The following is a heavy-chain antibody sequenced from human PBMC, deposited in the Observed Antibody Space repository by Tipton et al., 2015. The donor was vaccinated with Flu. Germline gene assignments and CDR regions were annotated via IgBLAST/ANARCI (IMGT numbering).Heavy chain of an antibody. V-gene: IGHV4-39*01. CDR1: GGSISSSSYY. CDR2: IYYSGST. D-gene: IGHD6-19*01. CDR3: ARHHASWGYSSGWYGGNWFDP. J-gene: IGHJ5*02. Sequence: GLVKPSETLSLTCTVSGGSISSSSYYWGWIRQPPGKGLEWIGSIYYSGSTYYNPSLKSRVTISVDTSKNQFSLKLSSVTAADTAVYYCARHHASWGYSSGWYGGNWFDPWGQGTLVTVSS.